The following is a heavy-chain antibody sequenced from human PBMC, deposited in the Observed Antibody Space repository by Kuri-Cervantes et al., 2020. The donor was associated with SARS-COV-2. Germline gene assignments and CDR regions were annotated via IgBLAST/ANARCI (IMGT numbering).Heavy chain of an antibody. Sequence: GESLKISCKASGYTFTSYYMHWVRQAPGQGLEWMGIINPSGGSTSYAQKFQGRVTMTRDTSTSTVYMELSSLRSEDKAVYYCARDEDSSCSDYWGQGTLVTVSS. J-gene: IGHJ4*02. CDR2: INPSGGST. V-gene: IGHV1-46*01. D-gene: IGHD6-19*01. CDR1: GYTFTSYY. CDR3: ARDEDSSCSDY.